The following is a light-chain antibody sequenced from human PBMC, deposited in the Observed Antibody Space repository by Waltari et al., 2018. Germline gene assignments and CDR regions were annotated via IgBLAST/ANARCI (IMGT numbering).Light chain of an antibody. CDR2: KAS. J-gene: IGKJ2*01. V-gene: IGKV1-5*03. Sequence: DIQMTQSPSTLSASVGDTVTITCRANQSINTWLAWHQQKPGKAPQLLIYKASSLQSGVPSRFSGSGAGTEFALTISSLQPDDFATYYCQQYEGYSTFGQGTKLEIK. CDR1: QSINTW. CDR3: QQYEGYST.